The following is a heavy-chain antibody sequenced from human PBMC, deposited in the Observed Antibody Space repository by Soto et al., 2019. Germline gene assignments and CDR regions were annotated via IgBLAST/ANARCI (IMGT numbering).Heavy chain of an antibody. CDR2: INGDGTDT. V-gene: IGHV3-74*03. J-gene: IGHJ4*02. D-gene: IGHD3-16*01. CDR1: GFTFSMYW. Sequence: XGSLRLSCAASGFTFSMYWMHWVRQAPGKGLLWVSRINGDGTDTTYADSVKGRFTISRDNAKNTVYLQMNGLRAEDTAVYYCAREVGRGSGSYYLDYWGQETLVTVSS. CDR3: AREVGRGSGSYYLDY.